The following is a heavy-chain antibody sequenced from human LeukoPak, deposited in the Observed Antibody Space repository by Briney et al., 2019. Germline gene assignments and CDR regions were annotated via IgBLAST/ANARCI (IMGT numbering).Heavy chain of an antibody. CDR2: IYNSWNT. D-gene: IGHD5-18*01. J-gene: IGHJ4*02. CDR1: SGSINNHY. V-gene: IGHV4-59*11. CDR3: ARDQIGYGLDY. Sequence: SETLSLTCIVSSGSINNHYWSWIRQPPGKGLEWIGYIYNSWNTNYNPSLQSRVTISMDASRKQFSLNLTSVTAADTAVYYCARDQIGYGLDYWGQGTLVTVSS.